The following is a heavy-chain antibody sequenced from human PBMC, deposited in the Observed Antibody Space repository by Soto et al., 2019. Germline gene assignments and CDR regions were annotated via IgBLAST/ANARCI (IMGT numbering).Heavy chain of an antibody. CDR2: IYHSGIT. V-gene: IGHV4-59*01. CDR1: GGSITKYF. CDR3: ARSIAVAGPFDY. D-gene: IGHD6-19*01. J-gene: IGHJ4*02. Sequence: PSETLSLTCSVSGGSITKYFWSWIRQPPGKGLEWIGFIYHSGITNYNPSLMSRVAISVDTPKNQFSLKLTSVTAADTAVYYCARSIAVAGPFDYWGQGTLVTRLL.